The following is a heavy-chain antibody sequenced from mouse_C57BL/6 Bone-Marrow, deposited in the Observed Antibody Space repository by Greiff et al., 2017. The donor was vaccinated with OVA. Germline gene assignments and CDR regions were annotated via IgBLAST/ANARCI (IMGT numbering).Heavy chain of an antibody. CDR1: GYTFTSYW. CDR3: ARRVYDYDGSLFDY. J-gene: IGHJ2*01. V-gene: IGHV1-55*01. Sequence: QVQLQQPGAELVKPGASVKMSCKASGYTFTSYWITWVKQRPGQGLEWIGDIYPGSGSTNYNEKFKSKATLTVDTSSSTAYMQLSSLTSEDSAVYYCARRVYDYDGSLFDYWGQGTTLTVSS. D-gene: IGHD2-4*01. CDR2: IYPGSGST.